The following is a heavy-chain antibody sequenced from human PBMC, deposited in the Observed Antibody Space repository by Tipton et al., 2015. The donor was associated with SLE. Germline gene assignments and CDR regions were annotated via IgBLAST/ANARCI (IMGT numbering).Heavy chain of an antibody. Sequence: SLRLSCAASGFTFDAYAMHCVRQAAGTGLEWVSGISWNSGSIGYADSVKGRFTISSDNAKNSLYLQMNSLRAEDTAVYYCATYSSGWRGGYYYGMDVWGQGTTVTVSS. J-gene: IGHJ6*02. D-gene: IGHD6-19*01. V-gene: IGHV3-9*01. CDR3: ATYSSGWRGGYYYGMDV. CDR1: GFTFDAYA. CDR2: ISWNSGSI.